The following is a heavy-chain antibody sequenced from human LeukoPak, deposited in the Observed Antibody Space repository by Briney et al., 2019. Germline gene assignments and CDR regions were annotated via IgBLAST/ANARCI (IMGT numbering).Heavy chain of an antibody. CDR3: ARVMKQLRNDAFDI. Sequence: PGGPLRLSCAAPKFTFRSYGMSWARQAQGKGREGVALMHYDGTEEYYADSVRGRFTISRDISKNTLYLQMNSLRAEDTAVYYCARVMKQLRNDAFDIWGQGTMVTVSS. V-gene: IGHV3-30*02. CDR2: MHYDGTEE. J-gene: IGHJ3*02. CDR1: KFTFRSYG. D-gene: IGHD6-6*01.